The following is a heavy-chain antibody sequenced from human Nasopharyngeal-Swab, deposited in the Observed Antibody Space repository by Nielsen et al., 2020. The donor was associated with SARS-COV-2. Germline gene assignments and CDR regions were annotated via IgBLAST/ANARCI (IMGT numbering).Heavy chain of an antibody. CDR3: ARDSSGWHY. J-gene: IGHJ4*02. D-gene: IGHD6-19*01. Sequence: GSLRLSCTVSGGSISSSSYYWGWIRQPPGKGLEWIGSIYYSGSTYYNPSLKSRVTISVDTSKNQFSLKLSSVTAADTAMYYCARDSSGWHYWGQGTLVTVSS. V-gene: IGHV4-39*02. CDR2: IYYSGST. CDR1: GGSISSSSYY.